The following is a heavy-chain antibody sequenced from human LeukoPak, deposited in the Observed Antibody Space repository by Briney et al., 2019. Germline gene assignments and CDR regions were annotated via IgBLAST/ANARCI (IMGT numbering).Heavy chain of an antibody. CDR1: GGSISSYY. CDR2: IYTSGST. CDR3: AGDQQQLVSHWFDP. J-gene: IGHJ5*02. V-gene: IGHV4-4*07. Sequence: SETLSLTCTVSGGSISSYYWSWIRRPAGKGLEWIGRIYTSGSTNYNPSLKSRVTMSVDTSKNQFSLKLSSVTAADTAVYYCAGDQQQLVSHWFDPWGQGTLVTVSS. D-gene: IGHD6-13*01.